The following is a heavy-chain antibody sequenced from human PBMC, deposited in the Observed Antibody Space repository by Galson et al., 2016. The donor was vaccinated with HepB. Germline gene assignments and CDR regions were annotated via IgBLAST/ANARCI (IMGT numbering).Heavy chain of an antibody. CDR3: ARGELLWFGELPDY. Sequence: SLRLSCAASGFTFSSYWMHWVRQAPGKGLVWVSRINSDGSSTSYADSVKGRFTISRDNAKNMLYLQMNSLRAEDTAVYYCARGELLWFGELPDYWGQGTLVTVSS. D-gene: IGHD3-10*01. J-gene: IGHJ4*02. CDR1: GFTFSSYW. V-gene: IGHV3-74*01. CDR2: INSDGSST.